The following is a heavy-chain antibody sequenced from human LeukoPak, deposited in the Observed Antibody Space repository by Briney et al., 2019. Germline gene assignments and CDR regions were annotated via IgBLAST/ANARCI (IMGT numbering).Heavy chain of an antibody. Sequence: GGSLRLSCAASGFTISSYSMNWVRQAPGEGLEWVSSISSSSSYIYYADSVKGRFIISRDNAKNSLYLQMNSLRAEDTAVYYCARECGIDILSGYCHDAFDIWGQGTMVTVSS. V-gene: IGHV3-21*01. CDR1: GFTISSYS. J-gene: IGHJ3*02. CDR3: ARECGIDILSGYCHDAFDI. D-gene: IGHD3-9*01. CDR2: ISSSSSYI.